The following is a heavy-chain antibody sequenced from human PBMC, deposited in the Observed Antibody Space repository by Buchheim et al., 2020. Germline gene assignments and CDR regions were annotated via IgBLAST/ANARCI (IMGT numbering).Heavy chain of an antibody. J-gene: IGHJ5*02. V-gene: IGHV3-48*01. D-gene: IGHD1-26*01. Sequence: EVQLVESGGGLVQPGGSLRLPCAASGFTFSSYSMNWVRQAPGKGLEWVSYISSSSSTIYYADSVKGRFTISRDNAKNSLYLQMNSLRAEDTAVYYCARDQVRGAVPNWFDPWGQGTL. CDR1: GFTFSSYS. CDR3: ARDQVRGAVPNWFDP. CDR2: ISSSSSTI.